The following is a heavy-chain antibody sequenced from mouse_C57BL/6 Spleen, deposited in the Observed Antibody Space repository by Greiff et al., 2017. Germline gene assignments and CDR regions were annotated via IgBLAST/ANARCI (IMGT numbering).Heavy chain of an antibody. CDR1: GFTFSDYY. J-gene: IGHJ1*03. V-gene: IGHV5-16*01. Sequence: DVMLVESEGGLVQPGSSMKLSCTASGFTFSDYYMAWVRQVPEKGLEWVANINYDGSSTYYLDSLKSRFIISRDNAKNILYLQMSSLKSEDTATYYCARRGGLWYFDVWGTGTTVTVSS. CDR2: INYDGSST. CDR3: ARRGGLWYFDV.